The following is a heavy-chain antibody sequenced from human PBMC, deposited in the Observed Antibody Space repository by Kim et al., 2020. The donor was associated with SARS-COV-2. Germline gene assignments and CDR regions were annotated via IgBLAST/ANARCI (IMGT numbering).Heavy chain of an antibody. CDR3: AREPNPPIGELFGAFDI. Sequence: SVKVSCKASGGTFSSYAISWVRQAPGQGLEWMGGIIPIFGTANYAQKFQGRVTITADESTSTAYMELSSLRSEDTAVYYCAREPNPPIGELFGAFDIWGQGTMVSVSS. D-gene: IGHD3-10*01. CDR2: IIPIFGTA. CDR1: GGTFSSYA. V-gene: IGHV1-69*13. J-gene: IGHJ3*02.